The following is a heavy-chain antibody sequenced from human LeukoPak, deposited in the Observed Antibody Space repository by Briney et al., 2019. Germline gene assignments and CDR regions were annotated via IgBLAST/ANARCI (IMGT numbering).Heavy chain of an antibody. CDR1: GYTFTGQY. CDR2: ITPNSGGT. D-gene: IGHD3-10*01. J-gene: IGHJ4*02. CDR3: ATGSGTYSPDY. Sequence: ASVKVSCKAAGYTFTGQYLHWVRQAPGQGLEWMGWITPNSGGTNYAQKFQGRVTMTRDTSISTAYMELSRLRSDDTAIYYCATGSGTYSPDYWGQGTLVTVSS. V-gene: IGHV1-2*02.